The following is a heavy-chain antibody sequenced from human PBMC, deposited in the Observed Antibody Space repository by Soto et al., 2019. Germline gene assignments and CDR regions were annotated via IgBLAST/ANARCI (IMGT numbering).Heavy chain of an antibody. CDR3: ARAGVLRYFGSV. CDR1: DGSISNYY. Sequence: QVQLQESGPGLVKPSETLSLTCTVSDGSISNYYWSWIRQPPGKGLEWIGFMFDKGNTNYNPSLNSRVTLSLDTSNNQFSLKVTSVTAADTAVYYCARAGVLRYFGSVWGQGTTVTVSS. CDR2: MFDKGNT. J-gene: IGHJ3*01. D-gene: IGHD3-9*01. V-gene: IGHV4-59*01.